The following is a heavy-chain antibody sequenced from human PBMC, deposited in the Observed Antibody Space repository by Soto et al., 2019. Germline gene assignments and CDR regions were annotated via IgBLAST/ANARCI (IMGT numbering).Heavy chain of an antibody. D-gene: IGHD5-18*01. Sequence: GVSLRLSCAASGFTFSSYGMHWVRQAPGKGLEWVAVIWYDGSNKYYADSVKGRFTISRDNSKNTLYLQMNSLRAEDTAVYYCAXERFTAMVGDYYYGMDVWGQGTTVTVSS. V-gene: IGHV3-33*01. J-gene: IGHJ6*01. CDR2: IWYDGSNK. CDR3: AXERFTAMVGDYYYGMDV. CDR1: GFTFSSYG.